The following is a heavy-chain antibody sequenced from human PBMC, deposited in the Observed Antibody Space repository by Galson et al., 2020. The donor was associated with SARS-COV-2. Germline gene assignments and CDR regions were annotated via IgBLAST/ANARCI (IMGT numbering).Heavy chain of an antibody. CDR2: ISYDGSNK. J-gene: IGHJ4*02. Sequence: GESLKISCAASGFTFSSYAMHWARQAPGKGLEWVAVISYDGSNKYYADSVKGRFTISRDNSKNTLYLQMNSLRAEDTAVYYCARDQYSSSWYHEATTFDYWGQGTLVTVSS. D-gene: IGHD6-13*01. V-gene: IGHV3-30*04. CDR3: ARDQYSSSWYHEATTFDY. CDR1: GFTFSSYA.